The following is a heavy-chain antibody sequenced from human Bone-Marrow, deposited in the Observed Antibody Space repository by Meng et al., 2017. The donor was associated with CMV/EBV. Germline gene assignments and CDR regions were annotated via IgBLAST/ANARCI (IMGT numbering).Heavy chain of an antibody. CDR2: IYYSGST. CDR3: ARRKRSLYYYYGMDV. Sequence: SETLSLTCTVSGGSISSSSYYWGWIRQPPGKGLEWIGSIYYSGSTNYNPSLKSRVTISVDTSKNQFSLKLSSVTAADTAVYYCARRKRSLYYYYGMDVWGQGTTVTVSS. D-gene: IGHD1-14*01. CDR1: GGSISSSSYY. V-gene: IGHV4-39*07. J-gene: IGHJ6*02.